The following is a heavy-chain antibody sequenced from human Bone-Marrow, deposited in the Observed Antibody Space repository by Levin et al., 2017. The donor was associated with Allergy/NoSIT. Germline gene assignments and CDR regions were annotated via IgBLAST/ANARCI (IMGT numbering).Heavy chain of an antibody. CDR3: TRDRRWPDDVFDI. D-gene: IGHD2-15*01. CDR1: GFTFSTYG. Sequence: GGSLRLSCAASGFTFSTYGMSWVRQAPGKGLEWVSAISGSGSGSGGRTFYADSVRGRFTISRDNSKNTVYLQMNSLRAEDTAVFYCTRDRRWPDDVFDIWGQGTVVAVSS. CDR2: ISGSGSGSGGRT. J-gene: IGHJ3*02. V-gene: IGHV3-23*01.